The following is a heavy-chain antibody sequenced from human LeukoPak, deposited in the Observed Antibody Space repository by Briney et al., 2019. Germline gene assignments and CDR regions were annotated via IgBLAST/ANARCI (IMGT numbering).Heavy chain of an antibody. D-gene: IGHD3-22*01. CDR1: GFTVSSNY. V-gene: IGHV3-53*01. CDR2: IYSGGST. J-gene: IGHJ3*02. CDR3: ARQYYYDTSGYDAFDI. Sequence: GGSLRLSCAASGFTVSSNYMSWVRQAPGKGLEWVSVIYSGGSTYYADSVKGRFTISRDNAKNSLCLQMNSLRAKDTAVYYCARQYYYDTSGYDAFDIWGQGTMVTVSS.